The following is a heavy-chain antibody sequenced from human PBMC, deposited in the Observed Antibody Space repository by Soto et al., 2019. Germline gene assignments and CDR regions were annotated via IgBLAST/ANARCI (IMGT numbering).Heavy chain of an antibody. V-gene: IGHV3-7*01. J-gene: IGHJ5*02. CDR2: IKQDGSEK. Sequence: EVQLVESGGGLVQPGGSLRLSCAASGFTFSSYWMSWVRQAPGKGLEWVANIKQDGSEKYYVDSVKGRFTISRDNAKNSLYLQMKSLRAEDTAVYYCAIDDVLTAYYDFWSGYYGNWFDPWGQGTLVTVSS. D-gene: IGHD3-3*01. CDR3: AIDDVLTAYYDFWSGYYGNWFDP. CDR1: GFTFSSYW.